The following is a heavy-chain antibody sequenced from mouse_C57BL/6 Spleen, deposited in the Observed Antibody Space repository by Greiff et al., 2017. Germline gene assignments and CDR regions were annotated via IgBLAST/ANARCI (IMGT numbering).Heavy chain of an antibody. D-gene: IGHD1-1*01. CDR3: ARDYCGSSGFAY. Sequence: VQLQQSGAELMKPGASVKLSCTASGFTFTGYWIEWVKQRPGHGLEWIGEIVPGSGSTKYTAKFKGKATFTADTSSNTAYMQLSSLTNEDSAIYYCARDYCGSSGFAYWGQGTLVTVSA. J-gene: IGHJ3*01. CDR2: IVPGSGST. CDR1: GFTFTGYW. V-gene: IGHV1-9*01.